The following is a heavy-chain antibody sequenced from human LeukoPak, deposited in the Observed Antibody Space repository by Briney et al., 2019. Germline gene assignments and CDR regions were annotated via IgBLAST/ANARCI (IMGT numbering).Heavy chain of an antibody. V-gene: IGHV4-30-2*01. Sequence: SQTLSLTCTVSGGSISSGGYYWSWIRQPPGKGLKWIGYIYHSGSTYYNPSLKSRVTISVDRSKNQFSLKLSSVTAADTAVYYYARHANYYDSSGYSDYWGQGTLVTVSS. J-gene: IGHJ4*02. D-gene: IGHD3-22*01. CDR1: GGSISSGGYY. CDR3: ARHANYYDSSGYSDY. CDR2: IYHSGST.